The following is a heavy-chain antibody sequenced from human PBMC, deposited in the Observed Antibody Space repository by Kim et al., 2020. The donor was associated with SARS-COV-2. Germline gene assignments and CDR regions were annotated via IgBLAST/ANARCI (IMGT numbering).Heavy chain of an antibody. CDR1: GFTVNSYA. V-gene: IGHV3-23*01. CDR3: AKRMFHDDAS. CDR2: VSGNGGRT. J-gene: IGHJ6*03. Sequence: GGSLRLSCAASGFTVNSYAMSWVRQAPGKGLECVAVVSGNGGRTSYADPVKGRFTISRDNSKNTLYLQMHSLIAEDTAVYYCAKRMFHDDASWGIGNTV. D-gene: IGHD3-10*02.